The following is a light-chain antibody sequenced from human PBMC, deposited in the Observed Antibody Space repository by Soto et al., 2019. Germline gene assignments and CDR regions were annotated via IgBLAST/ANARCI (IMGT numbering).Light chain of an antibody. CDR1: SSDVGGYNY. CDR3: SSYTSSSTYV. Sequence: QSVLTQPASVSGSPGQSITISCTGISSDVGGYNYVSWYQQHPGKAPKLMIYDVSNRPSGVSNRFSGSKSGNTASLTISGLQAEDDADYYCSSYTSSSTYVFGTGTKVTVL. CDR2: DVS. J-gene: IGLJ1*01. V-gene: IGLV2-14*01.